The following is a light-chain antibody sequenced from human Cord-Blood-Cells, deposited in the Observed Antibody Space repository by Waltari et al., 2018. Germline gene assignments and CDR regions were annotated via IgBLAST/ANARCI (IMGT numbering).Light chain of an antibody. Sequence: EIVLTQSPGTLSLSPGERATLPCRASQSVSSSYLAWYQQKPGQAPRLLIYGASSRATGIPDRFSGSGSETDFTFTISRLEPEDFAVYYCQQYGSSPPLTFGGGTKVEIK. CDR1: QSVSSSY. CDR2: GAS. V-gene: IGKV3-20*01. CDR3: QQYGSSPPLT. J-gene: IGKJ4*01.